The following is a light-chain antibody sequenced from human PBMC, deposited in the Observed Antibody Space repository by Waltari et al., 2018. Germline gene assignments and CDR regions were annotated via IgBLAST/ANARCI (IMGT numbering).Light chain of an antibody. V-gene: IGLV2-14*04. J-gene: IGLJ3*02. Sequence: WYQQEPGRAPKLIVYGVSQRPSGVSNRFPGSKSGNTASLTISGLQAEDEADYYCSSYTTASSWVFGGGTKLTVL. CDR3: SSYTTASSWV. CDR2: GVS.